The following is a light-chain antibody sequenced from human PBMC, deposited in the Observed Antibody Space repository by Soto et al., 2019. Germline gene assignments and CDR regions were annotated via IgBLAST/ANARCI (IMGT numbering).Light chain of an antibody. J-gene: IGKJ1*01. CDR3: MQALQTPKS. CDR1: QSLLHSNGYNY. CDR2: LGS. V-gene: IGKV2-28*01. Sequence: DIVMTQSPLSLPVTPGEPASISCRSSQSLLHSNGYNYLDWYLQKPGQSPQLLIYLGSNRASGVPERFRGSGSCTDFTLKISRVEAEDGRVYYCMQALQTPKSFGQGTRVEIK.